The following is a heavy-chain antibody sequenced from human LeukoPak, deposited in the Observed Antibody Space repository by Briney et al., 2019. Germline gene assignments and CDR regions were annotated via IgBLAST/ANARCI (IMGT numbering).Heavy chain of an antibody. J-gene: IGHJ4*02. CDR1: GFIFSFYC. CDR2: ICPDGTGI. Sequence: PGGSLRLSCAASGFIFSFYCMHWVRQAPGKGPMWVSRICPDGTGISYADSVKARFTTSRDNAKNTVYLQMNSLRAEDAAVYYCAKVRTPLGYYFDYWGQGTLVTVSS. CDR3: AKVRTPLGYYFDY. V-gene: IGHV3-74*01. D-gene: IGHD4-23*01.